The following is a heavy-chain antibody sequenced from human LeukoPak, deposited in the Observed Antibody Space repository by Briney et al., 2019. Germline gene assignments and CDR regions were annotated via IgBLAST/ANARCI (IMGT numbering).Heavy chain of an antibody. Sequence: SETLSLTCTVSGGSISSSSYYWGWIRQPPGKGLEWIGSFYYSGSTYYNPSLKSRVTISVDTSKNQFSLKLTSVTAADTAVYYCAMQIGGAAGPFDYWGQGTLVTVSS. D-gene: IGHD6-13*01. CDR3: AMQIGGAAGPFDY. J-gene: IGHJ4*02. V-gene: IGHV4-39*07. CDR2: FYYSGST. CDR1: GGSISSSSYY.